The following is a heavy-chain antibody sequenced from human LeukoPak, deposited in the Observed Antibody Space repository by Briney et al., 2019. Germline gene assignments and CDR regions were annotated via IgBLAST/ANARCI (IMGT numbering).Heavy chain of an antibody. D-gene: IGHD3-3*01. J-gene: IGHJ1*01. V-gene: IGHV3-33*01. CDR2: IWYDGSHQ. Sequence: GGSLRLSCAASGFTFSDYGLVWVRQAPGKGLEWLAIIWYDGSHQYYAGSVQGRFTISRDNSKNTLYLQMTSLRAEDTAMYYCARDQGIWSSNWTPRGEYCQHWGQGTLVTVSS. CDR3: ARDQGIWSSNWTPRGEYCQH. CDR1: GFTFSDYG.